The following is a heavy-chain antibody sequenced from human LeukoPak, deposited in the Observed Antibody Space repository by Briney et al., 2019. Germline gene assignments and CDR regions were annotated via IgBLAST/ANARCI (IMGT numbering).Heavy chain of an antibody. CDR3: ARDPSRGGGRVPGSLGVKPPTKRDYYYGMDV. D-gene: IGHD2-15*01. V-gene: IGHV1-46*01. Sequence: GASVTVSCKASGYTFTSYYMHWVRQAPGQGLEWMGIINPSGGSTSYAQKFQGRVTMTRDTSTSTVYMELSSLRSEDTAVYYCARDPSRGGGRVPGSLGVKPPTKRDYYYGMDVWGQGTTVTVSS. J-gene: IGHJ6*02. CDR1: GYTFTSYY. CDR2: INPSGGST.